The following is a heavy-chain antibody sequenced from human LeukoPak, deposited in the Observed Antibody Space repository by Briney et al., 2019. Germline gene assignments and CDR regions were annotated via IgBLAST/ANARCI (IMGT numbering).Heavy chain of an antibody. D-gene: IGHD6-13*01. CDR1: GYTFTGYY. Sequence: ASVKVSCKASGYTFTGYYIHWVRQAPGQGLEWMGRINPNSGGTNYAQKFQGRVTMTRDTSISTAYMELSRLRSDDTAVYYCARDLRTYSSSWYPVTYYGMDVWGQGTLVTVSS. CDR2: INPNSGGT. V-gene: IGHV1-2*06. J-gene: IGHJ6*02. CDR3: ARDLRTYSSSWYPVTYYGMDV.